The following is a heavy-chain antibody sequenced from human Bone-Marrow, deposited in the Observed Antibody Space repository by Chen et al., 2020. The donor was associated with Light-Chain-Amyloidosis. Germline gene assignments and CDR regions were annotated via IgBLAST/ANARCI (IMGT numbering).Heavy chain of an antibody. J-gene: IGHJ3*02. V-gene: IGHV3-23*04. CDR3: AKDISYDDILPGYPADAFDI. Sequence: EVQLVESGGGLLQRGGSLRLYCAASGLVFSSYAMSLVCQATGKGLEWASTIRGSGGSRYYGDSVSGRLTISRDDSTNALLLQRNSLRAEYTAVYYCAKDISYDDILPGYPADAFDIWGQGTMVTVSS. D-gene: IGHD3-9*01. CDR1: GLVFSSYA. CDR2: IRGSGGSR.